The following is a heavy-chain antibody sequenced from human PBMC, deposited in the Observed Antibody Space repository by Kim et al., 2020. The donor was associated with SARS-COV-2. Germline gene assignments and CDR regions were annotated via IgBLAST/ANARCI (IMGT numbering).Heavy chain of an antibody. CDR2: MSTSGST. CDR1: GGSISSGGYF. Sequence: SETLSLTCTVSGGSISSGGYFWSWVRQHPGKGLEWIGYMSTSGSTYNNPSLKSRLTISLDTSKNQFSLKLSSVTPADTAVYYCARDSPPNGMDVWGQGTT. CDR3: ARDSPPNGMDV. J-gene: IGHJ6*02. V-gene: IGHV4-31*03.